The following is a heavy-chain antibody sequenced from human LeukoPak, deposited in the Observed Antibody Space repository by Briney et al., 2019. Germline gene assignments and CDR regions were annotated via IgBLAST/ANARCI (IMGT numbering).Heavy chain of an antibody. V-gene: IGHV3-11*05. Sequence: KPGGSLRLSCAASGFTFSDYYMTWIRQAPGRGLEWISYIYGSSSDTNNAYSFKCRFTISSDNAKNSVYLLMTSLRAEDTAVCYCAIGNSGVLDYWGQGALVTVSS. D-gene: IGHD2-15*01. CDR2: IYGSSSDT. J-gene: IGHJ4*02. CDR1: GFTFSDYY. CDR3: AIGNSGVLDY.